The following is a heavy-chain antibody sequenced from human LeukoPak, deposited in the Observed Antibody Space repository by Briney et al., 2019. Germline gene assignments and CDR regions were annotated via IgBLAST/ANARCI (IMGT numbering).Heavy chain of an antibody. CDR2: IYTSGST. Sequence: SETLSLTCTVSGGSISSGSYYWSWIRQPAGKGLEWIGRIYTSGSTNYNPSLKSRVTISVDTSKNQFSLKLSSVTAADTAVYYCARRAPATKYGSGSSYRDYWGQGTLATVSS. D-gene: IGHD3-10*01. CDR1: GGSISSGSYY. J-gene: IGHJ4*02. V-gene: IGHV4-61*02. CDR3: ARRAPATKYGSGSSYRDY.